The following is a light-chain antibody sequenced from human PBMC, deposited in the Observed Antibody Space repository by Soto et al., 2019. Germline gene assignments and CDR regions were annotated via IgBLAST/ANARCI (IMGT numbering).Light chain of an antibody. CDR2: DAS. V-gene: IGKV3-11*01. CDR3: QQRSTWPPIT. CDR1: QSITNY. Sequence: EIVLTQSPATLSLSPGERATLSCRASQSITNYLAWYQQKLGQAPRLLIYDASNRVTGVPARFSGSGSGTDFTLTISSLEPEDFAVYYCQQRSTWPPITFGQGTRLEIK. J-gene: IGKJ5*01.